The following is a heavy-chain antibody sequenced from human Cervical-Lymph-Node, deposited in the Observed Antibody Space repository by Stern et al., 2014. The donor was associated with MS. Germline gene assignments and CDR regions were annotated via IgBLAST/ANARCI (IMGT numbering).Heavy chain of an antibody. J-gene: IGHJ4*02. CDR2: IDPGSSAT. CDR1: GYRLSTFY. D-gene: IGHD3-16*02. Sequence: VQLVESGAEVKKPGASVKVSCKASGYRLSTFYLHWLRQAPGQGLQWIGRIDPGSSATNSSQTFQGRLTMTRDRSITTAYLELSGLRSDDTAVYYCARIYCSGDECYHSFDTWGQGTLVTVSS. V-gene: IGHV1-2*06. CDR3: ARIYCSGDECYHSFDT.